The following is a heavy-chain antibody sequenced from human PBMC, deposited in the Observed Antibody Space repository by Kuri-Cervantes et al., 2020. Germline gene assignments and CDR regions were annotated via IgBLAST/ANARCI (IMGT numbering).Heavy chain of an antibody. CDR1: GGTFSSYA. Sequence: SVKVSCKASGGTFSSYAISWVRQAPGQGLEWMGGIIPIFGTANYAQKFQGRVTITTDESTSTAYMELSSLRSEDTAVYYCASQNEISSSSWEMDVWGKGTTVTVSS. V-gene: IGHV1-69*05. CDR2: IIPIFGTA. J-gene: IGHJ6*04. CDR3: ASQNEISSSSWEMDV. D-gene: IGHD2-2*01.